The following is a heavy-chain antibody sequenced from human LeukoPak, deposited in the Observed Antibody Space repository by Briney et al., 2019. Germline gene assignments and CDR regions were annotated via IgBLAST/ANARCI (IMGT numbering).Heavy chain of an antibody. Sequence: PGGSLRLSCAASGFTFSNYDMIWVRHAPGKGLELVSYISRTSHTIYYADSVKGRFTISRDNAKNSLYLQMNSLRVEDTAVYSCARYLGGWSFDYWGQGTLVTVSS. CDR1: GFTFSNYD. CDR3: ARYLGGWSFDY. CDR2: ISRTSHTI. V-gene: IGHV3-48*01. J-gene: IGHJ4*02. D-gene: IGHD6-19*01.